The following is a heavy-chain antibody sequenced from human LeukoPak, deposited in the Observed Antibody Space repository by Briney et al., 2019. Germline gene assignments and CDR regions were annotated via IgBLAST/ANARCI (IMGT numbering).Heavy chain of an antibody. CDR3: ARVVGATRYDY. D-gene: IGHD1-26*01. J-gene: IGHJ4*02. Sequence: PSETLSLTCAVYGGSFSGYYWSWIRQPPGKGLEWIGEINHSGSTNYNPSLKSRVTISVDTSKNQFSLKLSSVTAADTAVYYCARVVGATRYDYWGQGTLVTVSS. CDR1: GGSFSGYY. V-gene: IGHV4-34*01. CDR2: INHSGST.